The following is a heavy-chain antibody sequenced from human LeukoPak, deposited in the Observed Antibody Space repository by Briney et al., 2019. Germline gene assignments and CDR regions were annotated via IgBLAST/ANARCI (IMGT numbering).Heavy chain of an antibody. Sequence: GGSLRLSCAASGFTFSSYAMSWVRQAPGKGLEWVSAISGSGGSTYYADSVKGRFTISRDNSKNTLYLQMNSLRAEDTAVYYCAKRVRADPKFYYFDHWGQGTLVTVSS. V-gene: IGHV3-23*01. CDR2: ISGSGGST. J-gene: IGHJ4*02. CDR1: GFTFSSYA. CDR3: AKRVRADPKFYYFDH. D-gene: IGHD6-19*01.